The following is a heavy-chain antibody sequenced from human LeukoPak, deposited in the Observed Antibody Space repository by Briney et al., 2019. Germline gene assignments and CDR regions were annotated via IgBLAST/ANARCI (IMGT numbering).Heavy chain of an antibody. CDR2: INRDGRGK. CDR1: NFTFRNYW. J-gene: IGHJ3*02. CDR3: ARDPYDTSAYGAFDI. V-gene: IGHV3-7*01. Sequence: GGYLRLSCAASNFTFRNYWMTWVPQAPGKGLEGVANINRDGRGKEYMDSVEGRFTTSRDNAKNSLYLEMNSLRVEDTAVYYCARDPYDTSAYGAFDIWGQGTMVTVSS. D-gene: IGHD3-22*01.